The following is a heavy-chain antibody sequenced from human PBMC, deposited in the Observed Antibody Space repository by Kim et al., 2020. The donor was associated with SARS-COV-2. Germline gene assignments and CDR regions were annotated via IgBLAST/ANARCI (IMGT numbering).Heavy chain of an antibody. CDR3: TRVPPYSNSWWDAFDI. Sequence: GGSLRLSCAASGFTFSDAAMYWVRQASGKGLEWVGRIRSKANSYATAYDVSVEGRFIISRDDSKNTAYLQMNSLKTEDTAIYYCTRVPPYSNSWWDAFDIWGQGTMVTVSS. J-gene: IGHJ3*02. V-gene: IGHV3-73*01. CDR1: GFTFSDAA. D-gene: IGHD6-13*01. CDR2: IRSKANSYAT.